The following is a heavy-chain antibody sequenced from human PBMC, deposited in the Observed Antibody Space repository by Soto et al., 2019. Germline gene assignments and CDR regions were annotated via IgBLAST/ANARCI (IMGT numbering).Heavy chain of an antibody. Sequence: SLRLSCAASGFTFSSYAMSRVRQAPGKGLEWVSAISGSGGSTYYADSVKGRFTISRDNSKNTLYLQMNSLRAEDTAVYYCAKGVVVVPAAYYFDYWGQGTLVTVSS. J-gene: IGHJ4*02. CDR3: AKGVVVVPAAYYFDY. CDR2: ISGSGGST. CDR1: GFTFSSYA. D-gene: IGHD2-2*01. V-gene: IGHV3-23*01.